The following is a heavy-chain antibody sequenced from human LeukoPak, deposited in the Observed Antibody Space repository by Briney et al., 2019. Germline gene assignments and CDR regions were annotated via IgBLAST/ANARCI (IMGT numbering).Heavy chain of an antibody. J-gene: IGHJ3*02. CDR1: GFTFSSYW. D-gene: IGHD6-25*01. CDR2: TKQDGSEK. V-gene: IGHV3-7*01. CDR3: ARDALISAKTHDAFDI. Sequence: GGSLRLSYAASGFTFSSYWMSWVRQAPGKGLEWVANTKQDGSEKYYVDSVKGRFTISRDNAKNSLYLQMNSLRAEDTAVYYCARDALISAKTHDAFDIWGQGTMVTVSS.